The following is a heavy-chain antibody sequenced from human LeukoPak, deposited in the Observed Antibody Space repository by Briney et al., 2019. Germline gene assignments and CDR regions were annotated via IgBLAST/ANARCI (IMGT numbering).Heavy chain of an antibody. D-gene: IGHD4-23*01. V-gene: IGHV3-33*01. CDR2: IWYDGSKK. CDR1: GFTFSDYG. J-gene: IGHJ4*02. CDR3: TRRDGDNDRGFDY. Sequence: PGGSLRLSCAASGFTFSDYGMHWVRQAPGKGLEWVAVIWYDGSKKYYADSVKGRFTISRDNSKNTLYLQMNSLRAEDTAVYYCTRRDGDNDRGFDYWGQGTLVTVSS.